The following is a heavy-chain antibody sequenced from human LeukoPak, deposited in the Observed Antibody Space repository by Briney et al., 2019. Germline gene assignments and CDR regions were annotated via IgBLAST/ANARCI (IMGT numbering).Heavy chain of an antibody. Sequence: SETLSLTCTVSGYSISTGYYWDWIRQPPGKGLEWIGTFYHGGSTYYNPSLKSRVTISVDTSKNQFSLKLSSVTAADTAVYYCARHLLASSSGWSCWFDPWGQGTLVTVSS. CDR2: FYHGGST. D-gene: IGHD6-19*01. J-gene: IGHJ5*02. CDR3: ARHLLASSSGWSCWFDP. V-gene: IGHV4-38-2*02. CDR1: GYSISTGYY.